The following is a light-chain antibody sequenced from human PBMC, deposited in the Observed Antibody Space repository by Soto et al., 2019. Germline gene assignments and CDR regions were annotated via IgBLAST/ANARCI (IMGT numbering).Light chain of an antibody. V-gene: IGLV1-44*01. J-gene: IGLJ2*01. Sequence: QSVLTQPPSASGTPGQRVTISCSGSSSNIGGNAVYWYQQLPGTAPKLLIYGNNQRPSGVPDRFSGSKSGTSASLAISGLQSEDEADYYCAAWDDSLNGVVFGGGTKLTVL. CDR3: AAWDDSLNGVV. CDR2: GNN. CDR1: SSNIGGNA.